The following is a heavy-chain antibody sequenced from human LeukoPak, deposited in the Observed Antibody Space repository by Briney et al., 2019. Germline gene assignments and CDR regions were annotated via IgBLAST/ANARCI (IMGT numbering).Heavy chain of an antibody. V-gene: IGHV3-21*01. CDR1: GFTFSSYS. J-gene: IGHJ4*02. CDR3: ARDCGRYYDSSEKAGFDY. D-gene: IGHD3-22*01. Sequence: PGGSLRLSCAASGFTFSSYSMNWVRQAPGKGLEWVSSISSSSSYIYYADSVKGRFTISRDNAKNSLYLQMNSLRAEDTAVYYCARDCGRYYDSSEKAGFDYWGQGTLVTVSS. CDR2: ISSSSSYI.